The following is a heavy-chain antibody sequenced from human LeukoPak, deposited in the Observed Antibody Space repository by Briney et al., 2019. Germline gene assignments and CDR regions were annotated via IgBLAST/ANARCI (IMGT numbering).Heavy chain of an antibody. D-gene: IGHD3-22*01. CDR3: AGLPAYYYDTSGFYFDY. V-gene: IGHV3-21*01. CDR2: ISSSSSYI. J-gene: IGHJ4*02. CDR1: GFTFSSYS. Sequence: GGSLRLSCAASGFTFSSYSMNWVRQAPGKGLEWVSSISSSSSYIYYADSVKGRFTISRDNSKNTLYLQMNSLRAEDTAVYYCAGLPAYYYDTSGFYFDYWGQGTLVTVSS.